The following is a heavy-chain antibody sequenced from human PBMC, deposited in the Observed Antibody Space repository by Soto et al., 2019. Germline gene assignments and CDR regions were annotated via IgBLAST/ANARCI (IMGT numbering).Heavy chain of an antibody. Sequence: AVNVSCKGCGGTFSRNTISWVRQAPGQGLEWMGGIKPICGSANYAQKWQGRVTITADEYTRSVYMELSRMRSENTVIYCWARQFDSDTSGYSYAYWGQGTLVTVSS. CDR1: GGTFSRNT. J-gene: IGHJ4*02. CDR2: IKPICGSA. V-gene: IGHV1-69*13. D-gene: IGHD3-22*01. CDR3: ARQFDSDTSGYSYAY.